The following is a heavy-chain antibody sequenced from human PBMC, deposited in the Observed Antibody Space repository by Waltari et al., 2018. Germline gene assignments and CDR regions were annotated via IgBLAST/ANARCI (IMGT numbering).Heavy chain of an antibody. D-gene: IGHD2-15*01. V-gene: IGHV4-39*07. J-gene: IGHJ4*02. CDR1: GGSISSSSYY. CDR3: ARDYRVVVAAFDY. Sequence: QLQLQESGPGLVKPSETLSLTCTVSGGSISSSSYYWGWIRQPPGKGLECIGSIYYSWSTYYNPSLKRRVTISVDTSKNQFSLKLSSVTAADTAVYYCARDYRVVVAAFDYWGQGTLVTVSS. CDR2: IYYSWST.